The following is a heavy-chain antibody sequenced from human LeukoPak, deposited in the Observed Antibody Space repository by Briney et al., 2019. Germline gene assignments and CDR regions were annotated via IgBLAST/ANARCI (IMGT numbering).Heavy chain of an antibody. V-gene: IGHV4-39*07. CDR1: GGSISSSSYY. D-gene: IGHD5-24*01. Sequence: SETLSLTCTVSGGSISSSSYYWGWIRQPPGKGLEWIGSIYYSGSTYYNPSLKSRVTISVDTSKNQFSLKLSSVTAADTAVYYCARVPLTARRWFDPWGQGTLVTVSS. CDR3: ARVPLTARRWFDP. J-gene: IGHJ5*02. CDR2: IYYSGST.